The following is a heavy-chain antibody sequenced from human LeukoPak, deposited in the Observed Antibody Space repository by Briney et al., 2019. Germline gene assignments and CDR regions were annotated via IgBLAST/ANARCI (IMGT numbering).Heavy chain of an antibody. V-gene: IGHV3-48*03. Sequence: GGSLRLSCAASGFTFSSDEMNWVRQAPGKGLEWVSYISSSGSTIYYADSVKGRFTISRANAQNSMYLQMSSLRAEDTAVYYCARARTNYYYDSSGYYRDAFDIWGQGTMVTVSS. CDR3: ARARTNYYYDSSGYYRDAFDI. D-gene: IGHD3-22*01. CDR2: ISSSGSTI. CDR1: GFTFSSDE. J-gene: IGHJ3*02.